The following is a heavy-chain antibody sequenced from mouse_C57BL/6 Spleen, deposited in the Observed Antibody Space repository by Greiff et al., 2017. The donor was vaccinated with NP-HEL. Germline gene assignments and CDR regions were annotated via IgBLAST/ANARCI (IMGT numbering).Heavy chain of an antibody. CDR2: INPNNGGT. CDR3: ARRGYAMDY. Sequence: EVQVVESGPELVKPGASVKLPCKASGYTFTDYNMDWVKQSHGKSLEWIGDINPNNGGTIYNQKFKGKATLTVDKSSSTAYMELRSLASEDTADYYCARRGYAMDYWGQGTSVTVSS. CDR1: GYTFTDYN. J-gene: IGHJ4*01. V-gene: IGHV1-18*01.